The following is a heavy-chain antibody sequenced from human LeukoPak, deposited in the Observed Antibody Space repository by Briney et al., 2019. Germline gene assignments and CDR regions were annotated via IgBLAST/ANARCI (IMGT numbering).Heavy chain of an antibody. J-gene: IGHJ5*02. CDR1: GYTFTSYD. V-gene: IGHV1-8*01. CDR2: MNPNSGNT. D-gene: IGHD4-23*01. CDR3: ARGRRWSNNWFDP. Sequence: ASVKVSCKASGYTFTSYDINWVRQATGQGLEWMGWMNPNSGNTGYAQKFQGRVTTTRNTSISTAYMELSSLRSEDTAVYYCARGRRWSNNWFDPWGQGTLVTVSS.